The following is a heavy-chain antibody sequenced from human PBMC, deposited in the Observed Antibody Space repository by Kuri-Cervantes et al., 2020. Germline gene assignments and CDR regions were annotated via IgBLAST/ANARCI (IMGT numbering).Heavy chain of an antibody. CDR2: INPNSGGT. CDR3: ARRIGYSGYLGP. CDR1: GYTFTSYA. D-gene: IGHD5-12*01. V-gene: IGHV1-2*02. J-gene: IGHJ5*02. Sequence: ASVKVSCKASGYTFTSYAMHWVRQAPGQGLEWMGWINPNSGGTKYAQKFEGRVTMTRDTSISIVYMELSRPRSDDTAVYYCARRIGYSGYLGPWGQGTLVTVSS.